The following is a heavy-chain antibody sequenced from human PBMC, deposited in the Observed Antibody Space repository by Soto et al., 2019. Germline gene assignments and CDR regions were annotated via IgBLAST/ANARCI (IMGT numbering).Heavy chain of an antibody. V-gene: IGHV4-61*01. CDR2: IYYSGST. Sequence: KPSETLSLTCTVSGGSVRSGSYYWSWIRQPPGQGLEWIGYIYYSGSTNYNPSLKSRVTISVDTSKNQFSLKLRSVTAADTAVYYCASFGGGEEKYCTNGVCYNWFDPWGQGTLVTVSS. J-gene: IGHJ5*02. CDR3: ASFGGGEEKYCTNGVCYNWFDP. CDR1: GGSVRSGSYY. D-gene: IGHD2-8*01.